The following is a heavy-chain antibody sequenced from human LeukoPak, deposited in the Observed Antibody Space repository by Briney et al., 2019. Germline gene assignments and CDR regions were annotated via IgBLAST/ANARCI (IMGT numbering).Heavy chain of an antibody. Sequence: GGSLRLSCAASGFTFSSYSMNWVRQAPGKGLEWVSYISSSGSTIYYADSVKGRFTISRDNAKNSLYLQMNSLRAEDTAVYYCARAVYYDFLPYAFDIWGQGTMVTVSS. V-gene: IGHV3-48*04. CDR3: ARAVYYDFLPYAFDI. CDR2: ISSSGSTI. D-gene: IGHD3-3*01. J-gene: IGHJ3*02. CDR1: GFTFSSYS.